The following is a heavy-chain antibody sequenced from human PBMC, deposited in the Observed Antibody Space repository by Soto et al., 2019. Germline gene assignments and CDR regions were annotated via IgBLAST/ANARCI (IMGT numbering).Heavy chain of an antibody. V-gene: IGHV3-7*01. Sequence: EVQLVESGGGLVQPGGSLRLSCAASGFTFSSYWMSWVRQAPGKGLEWVANIKQDGSEKYYVDSVKGRFTISRDNAKDSMYLQMNSLRADDTAVYYCARGGVNRAPSFDYWGQGTLVSVSS. J-gene: IGHJ4*02. CDR1: GFTFSSYW. CDR2: IKQDGSEK. CDR3: ARGGVNRAPSFDY. D-gene: IGHD3-3*01.